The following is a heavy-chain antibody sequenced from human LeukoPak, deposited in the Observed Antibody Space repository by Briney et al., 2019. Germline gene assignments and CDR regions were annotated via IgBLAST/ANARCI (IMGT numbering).Heavy chain of an antibody. CDR1: GGSISSSSYY. Sequence: SETLSLTCTVSGGSISSSSYYWGWIRQPPGKGLEWIGSIYYSGSTYYNPSLKSRVTISVDTSKNQLSLKLSSVTAADTAVYYCAGKVGYYDFWSGYYNPYYFDYWGQGTLVTVSS. V-gene: IGHV4-39*01. CDR3: AGKVGYYDFWSGYYNPYYFDY. CDR2: IYYSGST. J-gene: IGHJ4*02. D-gene: IGHD3-3*01.